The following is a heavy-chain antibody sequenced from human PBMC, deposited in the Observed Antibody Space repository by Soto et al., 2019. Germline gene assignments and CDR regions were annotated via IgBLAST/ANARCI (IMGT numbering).Heavy chain of an antibody. CDR1: GASISSSY. J-gene: IGHJ4*02. Sequence: SDTLSLTCKVAGASISSSYVRWIRQPPGKGLEWIAYIYHTGTTNYNPSLKSRVTISLDTPKSQFSLNLTSLTTADTAVYFCARGGNRYSPTSCGLGGFQYWGQATPVTVSS. CDR2: IYHTGTT. V-gene: IGHV4-59*07. CDR3: ARGGNRYSPTSCGLGGFQY. D-gene: IGHD5-12*01.